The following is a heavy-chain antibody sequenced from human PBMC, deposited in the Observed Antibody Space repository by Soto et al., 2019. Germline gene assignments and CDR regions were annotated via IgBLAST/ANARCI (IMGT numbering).Heavy chain of an antibody. CDR3: ARGRYSASSQNDY. CDR2: ISSSSDTI. Sequence: PGGSLRLSCAASGFTFSSYSMNWVRPAPGKGLEWVSYISSSSDTIYYADSVKGRFTISRDNAKNSLYLQMNSLRAEDTALYYCARGRYSASSQNDYWGQGTLVTVSS. D-gene: IGHD6-6*01. CDR1: GFTFSSYS. V-gene: IGHV3-48*01. J-gene: IGHJ4*02.